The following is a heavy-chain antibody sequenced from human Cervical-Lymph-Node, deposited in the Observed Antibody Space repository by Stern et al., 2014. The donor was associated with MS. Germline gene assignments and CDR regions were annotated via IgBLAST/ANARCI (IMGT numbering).Heavy chain of an antibody. Sequence: EVQLLESGGGLVQPGGSLRLSCAASGFRFSNYWMSWVRQAPGKGPEWVANIKSDGREKLYVDSVKGRFTISRDNAKNSLYLQMNSLRAEDTAVYYCARGVDPWGQGTLVTVSS. V-gene: IGHV3-7*01. CDR2: IKSDGREK. CDR3: ARGVDP. CDR1: GFRFSNYW. J-gene: IGHJ5*02.